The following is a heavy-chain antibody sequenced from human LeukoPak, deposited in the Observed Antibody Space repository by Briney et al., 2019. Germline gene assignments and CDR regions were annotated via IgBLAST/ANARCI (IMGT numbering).Heavy chain of an antibody. V-gene: IGHV1-2*02. CDR2: INPNSGGT. CDR3: ARGGGSYWVYYFDY. D-gene: IGHD1-26*01. J-gene: IGHJ4*02. Sequence: ASVKVSCKTSGYTFTGYYIHWVRQAPGQGLEWMGWINPNSGGTNYAQKFQGRVTMTRDTSISTAYMELSRLRSDDTAVYYCARGGGSYWVYYFDYWGQGTLVTVSS. CDR1: GYTFTGYY.